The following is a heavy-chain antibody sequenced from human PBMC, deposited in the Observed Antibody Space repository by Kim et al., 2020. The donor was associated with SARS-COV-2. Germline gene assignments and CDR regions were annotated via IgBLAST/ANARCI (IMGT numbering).Heavy chain of an antibody. D-gene: IGHD3-9*01. CDR2: ISAYNGNT. J-gene: IGHJ3*02. CDR3: ARVRTLRYFDWLLTHDAFDI. CDR1: GYTFTSYG. Sequence: ASVKVSCKASGYTFTSYGISWVRQAPGQGLEWMGWISAYNGNTNYAQKLQGRVTMTTVTSTSTAYMELRSLRSDDTAVYYCARVRTLRYFDWLLTHDAFDIWGQGTMVTVSS. V-gene: IGHV1-18*01.